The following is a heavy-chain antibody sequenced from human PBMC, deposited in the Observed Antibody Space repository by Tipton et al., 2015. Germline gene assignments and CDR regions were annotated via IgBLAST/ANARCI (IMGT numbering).Heavy chain of an antibody. Sequence: PGLVKPSETLSLTCNVTGGSINRYYWSWIRQPPGKELQWIGYIQYSGGTNYNPSLESRVSMSVDTSKTQFSLEMRSVTATDTAVYYCARARGRHGGLFDSWGQGTLVTVSS. D-gene: IGHD4-23*01. CDR3: ARARGRHGGLFDS. V-gene: IGHV4-59*01. J-gene: IGHJ4*02. CDR2: IQYSGGT. CDR1: GGSINRYY.